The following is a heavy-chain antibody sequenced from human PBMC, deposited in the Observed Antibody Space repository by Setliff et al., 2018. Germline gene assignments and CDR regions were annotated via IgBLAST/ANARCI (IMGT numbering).Heavy chain of an antibody. J-gene: IGHJ3*02. V-gene: IGHV3-21*01. CDR3: ARGWPPDDAFDI. Sequence: GGSLRLSCEASGFAFASYNMIWVRQAPGKGLEWVSSLSSANNYIVYADSVKGRFTISRDNAKNSLYLQMNSLRAEDTAVYYCARGWPPDDAFDIWGQGTMVTVSS. CDR2: LSSANNYI. CDR1: GFAFASYN.